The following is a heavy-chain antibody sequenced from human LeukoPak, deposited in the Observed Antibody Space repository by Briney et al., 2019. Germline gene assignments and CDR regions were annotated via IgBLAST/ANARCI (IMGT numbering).Heavy chain of an antibody. CDR2: INSDGSST. CDR3: ARTMREYSSDFDY. CDR1: GFTFSSYW. Sequence: PGGSLRLSCAASGFTFSSYWMYWVRQAPGKGLVWVSRINSDGSSTSYADSVKGRFTISRDNAKNTLYLQMNSLRVEDTAVYYCARTMREYSSDFDYWGQGTLVTVSS. J-gene: IGHJ4*02. V-gene: IGHV3-74*01. D-gene: IGHD6-19*01.